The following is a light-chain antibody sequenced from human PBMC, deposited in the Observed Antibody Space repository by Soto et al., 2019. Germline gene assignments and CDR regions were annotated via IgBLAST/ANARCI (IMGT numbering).Light chain of an antibody. CDR1: QSISSY. Sequence: DIQMTQSPSSLSASVGDRVTITCRASQSISSYLNWYQQKPGKAPKLLIYAASSLQSVVPSRFRGSGSGTDFTLTIRSLKPEDFATYYCQQSYSTPYTCGQGTKLEIK. CDR2: AAS. CDR3: QQSYSTPYT. J-gene: IGKJ2*01. V-gene: IGKV1-39*01.